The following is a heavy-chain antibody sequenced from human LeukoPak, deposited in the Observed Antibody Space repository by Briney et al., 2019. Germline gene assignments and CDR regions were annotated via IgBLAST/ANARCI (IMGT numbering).Heavy chain of an antibody. CDR1: GFTFSSYA. Sequence: PGGSLRLSCAASGFTFSSYAMSWVRQAPGKGLEWVSAISGSGGSTYYADSVKGRFTISRDNSKNTLYLQMNSLRAEDTAVYYCAKDPSIYPGYYMDVWGKGTTVTVSS. CDR3: AKDPSIYPGYYMDV. CDR2: ISGSGGST. V-gene: IGHV3-23*01. D-gene: IGHD2/OR15-2a*01. J-gene: IGHJ6*03.